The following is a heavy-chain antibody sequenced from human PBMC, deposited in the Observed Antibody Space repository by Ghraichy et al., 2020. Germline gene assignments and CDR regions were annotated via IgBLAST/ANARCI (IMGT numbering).Heavy chain of an antibody. V-gene: IGHV1-18*01. CDR2: INPYNGNT. Sequence: GRGGMGWINPYNGNTNYAQKLQGRVTMTTDTATNTAYMELRSLRSDDTAVYYCAIQEVTGDFDYWGQGTLVTVSS. D-gene: IGHD7-27*01. CDR3: AIQEVTGDFDY. J-gene: IGHJ4*02.